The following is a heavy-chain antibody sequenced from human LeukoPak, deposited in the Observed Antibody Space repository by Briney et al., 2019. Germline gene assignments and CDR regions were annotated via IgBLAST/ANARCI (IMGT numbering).Heavy chain of an antibody. CDR1: GFIFRNYA. J-gene: IGHJ4*02. D-gene: IGHD6-13*01. V-gene: IGHV3-30*18. CDR2: GSHDGRNK. Sequence: PGRSLRLSCVASGFIFRNYAMHWVHQAPGKGLEWVAVGSHDGRNKIYGDSVKGRFTISRDNSKNTVYLQMDNLRPEDTAVYYCAKDRDSSTWSFFDFWGQGTLVTVSS. CDR3: AKDRDSSTWSFFDF.